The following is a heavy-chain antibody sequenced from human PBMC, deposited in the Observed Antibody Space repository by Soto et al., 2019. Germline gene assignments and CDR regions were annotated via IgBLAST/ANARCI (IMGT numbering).Heavy chain of an antibody. J-gene: IGHJ6*03. D-gene: IGHD3-9*01. CDR1: GFTFSGSA. CDR2: ISSSSGTI. Sequence: GGSLRLSCAASGFTFSGSAMHWVRQASGKGLEWVSYISSSSGTIYYADSVKGRFTISRDNAKNSLYLQMNSLRAEDTAVYYCARDHDILTGYWDYYYYYYMDVWGKGTTVTVSS. V-gene: IGHV3-48*01. CDR3: ARDHDILTGYWDYYYYYYMDV.